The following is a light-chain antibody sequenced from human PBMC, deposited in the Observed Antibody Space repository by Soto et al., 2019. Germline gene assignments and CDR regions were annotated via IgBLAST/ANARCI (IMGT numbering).Light chain of an antibody. Sequence: DIQMTQSPSSLSASVGDRVTITCRASQSISFYLNWYQQKPGKAPKLLIYAASSLQSGVPSRFSGSGSGTDYTLTISSLQPEDFATYYCQQSYSTPLTFGGGTKVDI. V-gene: IGKV1-39*01. CDR3: QQSYSTPLT. J-gene: IGKJ4*01. CDR2: AAS. CDR1: QSISFY.